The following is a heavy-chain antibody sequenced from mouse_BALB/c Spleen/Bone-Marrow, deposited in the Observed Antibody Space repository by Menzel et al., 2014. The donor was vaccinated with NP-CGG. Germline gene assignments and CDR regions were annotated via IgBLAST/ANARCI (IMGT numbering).Heavy chain of an antibody. CDR1: GFTFTDYY. V-gene: IGHV7-3*02. Sequence: EVKVEESGGGLVQPGGSLRLSCATSGFTFTDYYMSWVRQPPGKALEWLGFIRNKAKGYTTEYIPSVKGLTISRDNSQSILYLQMNTLRAEDSATYYCARDRNNDTNWYFDVWGAGTTVTVSS. CDR3: ARDRNNDTNWYFDV. CDR2: IRNKAKGYTT. D-gene: IGHD2-12*01. J-gene: IGHJ1*01.